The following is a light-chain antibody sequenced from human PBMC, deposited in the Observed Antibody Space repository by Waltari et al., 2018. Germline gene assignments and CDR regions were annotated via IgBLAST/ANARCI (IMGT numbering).Light chain of an antibody. CDR2: EKD. CDR1: TLRSYY. V-gene: IGLV3-19*01. CDR3: HSRDAGGVGGT. J-gene: IGLJ3*02. Sequence: TQDPAVSVAMGQTVRITSQGDTLRSYYSSWYRQRPGQAPLRVMYEKDNRPSGVPYRFSGSSSRNTASWTLTGAQAEDEAYYYGHSRDAGGVGGTFGGGTKLTVL.